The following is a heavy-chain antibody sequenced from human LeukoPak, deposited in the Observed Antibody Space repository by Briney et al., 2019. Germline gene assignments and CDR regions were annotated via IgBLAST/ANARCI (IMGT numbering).Heavy chain of an antibody. Sequence: KPSETLSLTCAVYGGSLSGYYWTWIRQPPGKGLEWIGSIYYSGSTYYNPSLKSRVTISVDTSKNQFSLKLSSVTAADTAVYYCARPARRIAAAGHRVGDYWGQGTLVTVSS. V-gene: IGHV4-34*01. CDR1: GGSLSGYY. J-gene: IGHJ4*02. D-gene: IGHD6-13*01. CDR2: IYYSGST. CDR3: ARPARRIAAAGHRVGDY.